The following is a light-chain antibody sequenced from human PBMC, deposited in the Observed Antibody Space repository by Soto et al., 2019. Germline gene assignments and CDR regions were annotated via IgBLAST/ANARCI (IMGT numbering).Light chain of an antibody. CDR3: QQYGTTLI. J-gene: IGKJ4*01. CDR1: QSISNNY. V-gene: IGKV3-20*01. Sequence: EIVLTQSPGTLSLSPGERATLSCRASQSISNNYLAWYQQKPGQAPRLLIYDASTRATDIADRFSGSGSGTDFTLTISEPEPEDSAVYYCQQYGTTLIFGGGTKVEI. CDR2: DAS.